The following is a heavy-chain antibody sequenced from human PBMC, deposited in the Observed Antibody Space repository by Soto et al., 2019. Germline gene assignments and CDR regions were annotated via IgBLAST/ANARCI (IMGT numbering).Heavy chain of an antibody. CDR1: GFTFSSYG. J-gene: IGHJ6*02. V-gene: IGHV3-30*18. CDR2: ISYDGSNK. D-gene: IGHD6-13*01. Sequence: GGSLRLSCAASGFTFSSYGMHWVRQAPGKGLEWVAVISYDGSNKYYADSVKGRFTISRDNSKNTLYLQMNSLRAEDRAVYYCAKGVSIAAAYYYYYGMDVWGQGTTVTVSS. CDR3: AKGVSIAAAYYYYYGMDV.